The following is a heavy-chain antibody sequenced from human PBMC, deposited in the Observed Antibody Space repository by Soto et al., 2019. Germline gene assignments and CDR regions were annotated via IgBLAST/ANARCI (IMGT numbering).Heavy chain of an antibody. J-gene: IGHJ4*02. CDR3: ARDAPPDDY. Sequence: GGSLRLSCAASGVTVSSNYMSWVRQAPGKGLEWVSYISSSTIYYADSVKGRFTISRDNAKNSLYLQMNSLRAEDTAVYYCARDAPPDDYWGQGTLVTVSS. CDR1: GVTVSSNY. V-gene: IGHV3-48*01. CDR2: ISSSTI.